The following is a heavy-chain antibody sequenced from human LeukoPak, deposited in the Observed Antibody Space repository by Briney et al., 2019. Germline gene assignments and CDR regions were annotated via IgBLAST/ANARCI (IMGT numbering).Heavy chain of an antibody. CDR3: AKGEGGALGIPHPYYFDY. J-gene: IGHJ4*02. D-gene: IGHD3-16*01. Sequence: GGSLRLSCVASGFTFSRHGMNWVRQAPGKGLEWVSGISPSGDIKYYVDSVKGRFTISRDNSKNTLYLQINSLRTEDTAVYYCAKGEGGALGIPHPYYFDYWGQGNVVTVSS. CDR1: GFTFSRHG. V-gene: IGHV3-23*01. CDR2: ISPSGDIK.